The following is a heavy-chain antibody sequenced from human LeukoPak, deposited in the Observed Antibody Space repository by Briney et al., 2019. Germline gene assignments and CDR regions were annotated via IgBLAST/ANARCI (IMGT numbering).Heavy chain of an antibody. V-gene: IGHV1-18*01. CDR3: ARDIVTMVRGVPSWFDP. CDR2: ISAYNGNT. CDR1: GYTFTSYG. D-gene: IGHD3-10*01. J-gene: IGHJ5*02. Sequence: ASVKVSCEASGYTFTSYGISWVRQAPGQGLEWMGWISAYNGNTNYAQKLQGRVTMTTDTSTSTAYMELRSLRSDDTAVYYCARDIVTMVRGVPSWFDPWGQGTLVTVSS.